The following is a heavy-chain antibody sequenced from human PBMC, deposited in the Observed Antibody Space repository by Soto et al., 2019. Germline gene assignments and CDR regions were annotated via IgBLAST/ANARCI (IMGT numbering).Heavy chain of an antibody. V-gene: IGHV4-34*01. J-gene: IGHJ3*02. CDR3: AKASPAKYGSGSHAFDI. CDR2: INHSGST. CDR1: GGSFSGYY. D-gene: IGHD3-10*01. Sequence: AETLSLTCAVYGGSFSGYYWSWIRQPPGKGLEWIGEINHSGSTNYNPSLKSRVTISVDTSKNQFSLKLSSVTAADTAVYYCAKASPAKYGSGSHAFDIWGQGTMVTVSS.